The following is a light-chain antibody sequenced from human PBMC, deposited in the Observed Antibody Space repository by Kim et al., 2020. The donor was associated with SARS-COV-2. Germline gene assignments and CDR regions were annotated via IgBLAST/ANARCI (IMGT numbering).Light chain of an antibody. CDR1: SGHRSYA. J-gene: IGLJ3*02. CDR2: LNSDGSH. Sequence: ASVRLTCTLSSGHRSYAIAWHQQQPERGPRYLMKLNSDGSHTKGDGVPDRFSGSSSGAERFLTISSLQSEDEADYYCQTWGTGIWVFAGGTQLTVL. CDR3: QTWGTGIWV. V-gene: IGLV4-69*01.